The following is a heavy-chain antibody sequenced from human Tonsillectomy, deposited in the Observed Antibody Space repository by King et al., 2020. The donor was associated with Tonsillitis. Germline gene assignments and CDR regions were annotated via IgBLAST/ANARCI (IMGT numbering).Heavy chain of an antibody. CDR3: AREGWSSGRAPAFDI. V-gene: IGHV3-30*01. CDR1: GFTFSSYV. CDR2: MSYDVSIK. Sequence: VQLVESGGGVVQPGRSLRLSCAASGFTFSSYVMYLVRQAPGKGLEWVAVMSYDVSIKHYADSVQGRFTISRDNSKSTLALQRDSRRGEDTAVYYCAREGWSSGRAPAFDIWGQGTMVTVSS. J-gene: IGHJ3*02. D-gene: IGHD3-22*01.